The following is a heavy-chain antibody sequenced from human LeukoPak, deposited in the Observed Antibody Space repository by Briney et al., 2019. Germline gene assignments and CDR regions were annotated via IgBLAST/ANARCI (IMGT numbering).Heavy chain of an antibody. CDR3: ARDLDGIAVAGTNGLGFFDY. CDR1: GYTFTSYG. V-gene: IGHV1-18*01. J-gene: IGHJ4*02. CDR2: ISAYNGNT. Sequence: ASVKVSCKASGYTFTSYGISWVRQAPGQGLEWMGWISAYNGNTNYAQKFQGRVTMTRDTSTSTVYMELSSLRSEDTAVYYCARDLDGIAVAGTNGLGFFDYWGQGTLVTVSS. D-gene: IGHD6-19*01.